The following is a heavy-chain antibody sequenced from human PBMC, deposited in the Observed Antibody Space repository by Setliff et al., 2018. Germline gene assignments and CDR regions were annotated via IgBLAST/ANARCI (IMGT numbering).Heavy chain of an antibody. CDR3: ARMSGFQYIDV. J-gene: IGHJ6*03. CDR1: GDSISSRRNY. CDR2: IYTSWST. V-gene: IGHV4-61*09. Sequence: SEPLSLTCTVSGDSISSRRNYWGWFRQPAGKELEWIGQIYTSWSTNYNPSLKSRVTISLDTSKNQFSLSLTSVTAEDTAVYYCARMSGFQYIDVGDKGTTVTVSS. D-gene: IGHD3-3*01.